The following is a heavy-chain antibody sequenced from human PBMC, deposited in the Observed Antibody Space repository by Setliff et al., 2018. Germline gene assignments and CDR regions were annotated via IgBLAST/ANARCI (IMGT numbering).Heavy chain of an antibody. D-gene: IGHD6-6*01. CDR1: GYTFTSYG. J-gene: IGHJ6*03. CDR2: ISPYNGDT. V-gene: IGHV1-18*01. Sequence: ASVKVSCKPSGYTFTSYGISWVRQAPGQGLEWMGWISPYNGDTEYAQKFQGRVTLTTDTSTSTAHMELGSLRSDDTAVYYCALEYSNSSPTVYYYLDVWGKGTTVTVSS. CDR3: ALEYSNSSPTVYYYLDV.